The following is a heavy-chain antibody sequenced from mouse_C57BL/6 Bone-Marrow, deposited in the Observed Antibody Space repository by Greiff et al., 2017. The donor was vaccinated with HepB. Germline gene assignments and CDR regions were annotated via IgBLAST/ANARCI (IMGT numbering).Heavy chain of an antibody. CDR2: INPNYGTT. CDR1: GYSFTDYN. CDR3: ARIDGSSYYWYFDV. V-gene: IGHV1-39*01. D-gene: IGHD1-1*01. J-gene: IGHJ1*03. Sequence: VQLKESGPELVKPGASVKISCKASGYSFTDYNMNWVKQSNGKSLEWIGVINPNYGTTSYNQKFKGKATLTVDQSSSTAYMQLNSLTSEDSAVYYCARIDGSSYYWYFDVWGTGTTVTVSS.